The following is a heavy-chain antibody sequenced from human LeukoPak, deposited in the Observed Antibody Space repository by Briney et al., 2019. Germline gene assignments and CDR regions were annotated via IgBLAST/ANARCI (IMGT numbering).Heavy chain of an antibody. D-gene: IGHD3-9*01. Sequence: GGSLRLSCAASGFTFSSYSMNWVRQAPGKGVEGGSSISSSSSYIYYADSVKGGLTISRDKDKNSMYRQMNSLKTEDRAGNYCXTDAALRYFDWFDYWGQGTLVTVSS. CDR3: XTDAALRYFDWFDY. J-gene: IGHJ4*02. CDR2: ISSSSSYI. V-gene: IGHV3-21*03. CDR1: GFTFSSYS.